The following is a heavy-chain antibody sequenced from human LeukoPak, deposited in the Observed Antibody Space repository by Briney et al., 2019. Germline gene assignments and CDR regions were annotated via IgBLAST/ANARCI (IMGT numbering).Heavy chain of an antibody. CDR1: GYTFTSYG. Sequence: GASVKVSCKASGYTFTSYGISWVRQAPGQGLEWMGWISAYNGNTNYAQKLQGRVTMTTDTSTSTAYMELSSLRSEDTAVYYCARARGPYYDSSGYDDYWGQGTLVTVSS. D-gene: IGHD3-22*01. V-gene: IGHV1-18*01. CDR2: ISAYNGNT. CDR3: ARARGPYYDSSGYDDY. J-gene: IGHJ4*02.